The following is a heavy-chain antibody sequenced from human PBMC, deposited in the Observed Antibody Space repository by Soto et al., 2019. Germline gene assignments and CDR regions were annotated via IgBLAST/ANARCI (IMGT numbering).Heavy chain of an antibody. V-gene: IGHV1-69*13. CDR1: GGTFSSYA. D-gene: IGHD3-10*01. CDR2: ITPIFGTA. CDR3: ARESAPPIYGSGSYPFDY. Sequence: SVKVSCKASGGTFSSYAIDWVRQAPGQGLEWMGGITPIFGTANYAQKFRGRITITADESTSTAYMELRSLRSEDTAVHYCARESAPPIYGSGSYPFDYWGQGTLVTVSS. J-gene: IGHJ4*02.